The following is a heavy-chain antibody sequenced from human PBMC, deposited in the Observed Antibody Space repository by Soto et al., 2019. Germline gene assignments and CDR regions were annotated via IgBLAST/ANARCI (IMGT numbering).Heavy chain of an antibody. CDR3: ARVQYSGYAFKLAFDI. J-gene: IGHJ3*02. V-gene: IGHV1-3*01. CDR2: IHAGNGYT. CDR1: GYTFDTYA. D-gene: IGHD5-12*01. Sequence: QVQLVQSGAQVKKPGASVKVSCKDSGYTFDTYALPCVRQAPGRRLEWMGWIHAGNGYTKYSQSFQRRVTITRDTSASTVHMVLSSLSSEATAVYYCARVQYSGYAFKLAFDIWGQGTMVTVSS.